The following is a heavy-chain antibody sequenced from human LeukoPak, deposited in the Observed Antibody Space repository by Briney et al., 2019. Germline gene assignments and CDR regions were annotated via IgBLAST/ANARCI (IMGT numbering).Heavy chain of an antibody. J-gene: IGHJ4*02. CDR3: ARGVGSGSRLRAGDY. Sequence: GGSLRLSCAASGFTVSSNYMSWVSQAPGKGLEWVSVIYSGGSTYYADSVKGRFTISRDNSKNTLYLQMNSLRAEDTAVYYCARGVGSGSRLRAGDYWGQGTLVTVSS. CDR1: GFTVSSNY. CDR2: IYSGGST. V-gene: IGHV3-53*01. D-gene: IGHD1-26*01.